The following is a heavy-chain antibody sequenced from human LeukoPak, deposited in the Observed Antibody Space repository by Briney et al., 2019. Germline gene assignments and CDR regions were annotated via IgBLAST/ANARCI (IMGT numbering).Heavy chain of an antibody. Sequence: AGGSLRLSCAASGFTFSDHYMDWVRQAPGKGLQWVARIRNRARSYTTQYAPSVRDRFTISRDDTENSLFLQMNSLNTEDTAVYFCARVGNYYDHRGFSSDAFDIWGQGTMVTVAS. CDR2: IRNRARSYTT. D-gene: IGHD3-22*01. V-gene: IGHV3-72*01. J-gene: IGHJ3*02. CDR1: GFTFSDHY. CDR3: ARVGNYYDHRGFSSDAFDI.